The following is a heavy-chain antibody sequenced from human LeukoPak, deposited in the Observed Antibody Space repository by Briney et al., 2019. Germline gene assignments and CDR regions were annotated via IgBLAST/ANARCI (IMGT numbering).Heavy chain of an antibody. CDR2: ISPTGSTT. CDR3: ARGPNSNWSGLDF. D-gene: IGHD6-6*01. V-gene: IGHV3-74*01. Sequence: GGSLRLSCTASGFSFSGHWMHWARQLPGKGLVWFSRISPTGSTTSYADSVKGRFTVSRDNAKNTLYLQVNNLRAEDTAVYYCARGPNSNWSGLDFWGQGTLLTVSP. CDR1: GFSFSGHW. J-gene: IGHJ4*02.